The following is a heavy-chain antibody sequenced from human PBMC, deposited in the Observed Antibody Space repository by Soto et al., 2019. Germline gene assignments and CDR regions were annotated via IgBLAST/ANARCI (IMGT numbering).Heavy chain of an antibody. J-gene: IGHJ6*02. Sequence: GASVKVSCKASGYTFTSYGISWVRQAPGQGLEWMGWISAYNGNTNYAQKLQGRVTMTTDTSTSTAYMELSSLRSEDTAVYYCARDIVVVVAARQYYYYGMDVWGQGTTVTVSS. CDR3: ARDIVVVVAARQYYYYGMDV. CDR2: ISAYNGNT. CDR1: GYTFTSYG. V-gene: IGHV1-18*01. D-gene: IGHD2-15*01.